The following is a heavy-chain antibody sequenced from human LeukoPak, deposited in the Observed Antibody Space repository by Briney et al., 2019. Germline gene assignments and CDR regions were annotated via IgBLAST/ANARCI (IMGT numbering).Heavy chain of an antibody. V-gene: IGHV3-48*02. CDR2: IRSSSSTK. Sequence: GGSLRLSCAASGFTFSSYSMNWVRQAPGKGLEWVSYIRSSSSTKYYADSVKGRFTISRDNAKNSLYLQMNSLRDEDTAVYYCARGRSFWSGYYPPIDYWGQGTLVTVSS. J-gene: IGHJ4*02. CDR3: ARGRSFWSGYYPPIDY. D-gene: IGHD3-3*01. CDR1: GFTFSSYS.